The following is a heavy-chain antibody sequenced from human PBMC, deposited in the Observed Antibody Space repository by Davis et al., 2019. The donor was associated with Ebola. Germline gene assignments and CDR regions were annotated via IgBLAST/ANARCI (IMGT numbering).Heavy chain of an antibody. CDR1: GGSFSGYY. J-gene: IGHJ6*02. D-gene: IGHD6-19*01. V-gene: IGHV4-34*01. Sequence: MPSETLSLTCAVYGGSFSGYYWSWIRQPPGKGLEWIGEINHSGSTNYNPSLKSRVTISVDTSKNQFSLKLSSVTAADTAVYFCARQGVDGIASYYYYGLDVWGQGTTVTVSS. CDR2: INHSGST. CDR3: ARQGVDGIASYYYYGLDV.